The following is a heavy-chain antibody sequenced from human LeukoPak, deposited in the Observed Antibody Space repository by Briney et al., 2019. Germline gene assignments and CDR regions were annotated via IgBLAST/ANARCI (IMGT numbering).Heavy chain of an antibody. D-gene: IGHD6-13*01. CDR1: GFTFSSYA. V-gene: IGHV3-23*01. J-gene: IGHJ5*02. CDR3: ASCSSSWYGWFDP. CDR2: ISGSGGST. Sequence: GGSLRLSCAASGFTFSSYAMSWVRQAPGKGLEWVSTISGSGGSTYYADSVKGRFTISRDNSKNTLYLQMNSLRAEDTAVYYCASCSSSWYGWFDPWGQGTLVTVSS.